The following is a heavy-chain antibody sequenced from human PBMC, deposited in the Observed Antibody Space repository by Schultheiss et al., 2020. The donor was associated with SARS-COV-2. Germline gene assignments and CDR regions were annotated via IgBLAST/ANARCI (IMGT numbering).Heavy chain of an antibody. D-gene: IGHD4-23*01. J-gene: IGHJ4*02. CDR1: GFTFSSYW. CDR3: ARETGMTVVPDY. V-gene: IGHV4-59*12. CDR2: IYYSGST. Sequence: GSLRLSCAASGFTFSSYWMHWVRQPPGKGLEWIGYIYYSGSTNYNPSLKSRVTISVDTSKNQFSLKLSSVTAADTAVYYCARETGMTVVPDYWGQGTLVTVSS.